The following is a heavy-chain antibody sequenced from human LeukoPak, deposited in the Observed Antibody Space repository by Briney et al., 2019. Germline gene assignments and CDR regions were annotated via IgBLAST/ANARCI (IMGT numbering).Heavy chain of an antibody. CDR1: GFTFSNYW. D-gene: IGHD1-7*01. CDR3: AKVGTRDWYFDL. Sequence: GGSLRLSWAASGFTFSNYWMSWVRQAPGKGLEWVANIKEDGSEKYYVDSVKGRFTISRDNAKNSLYLQMNSLRAEDTAVYYCAKVGTRDWYFDLWGRGTLVTVAS. V-gene: IGHV3-7*01. CDR2: IKEDGSEK. J-gene: IGHJ2*01.